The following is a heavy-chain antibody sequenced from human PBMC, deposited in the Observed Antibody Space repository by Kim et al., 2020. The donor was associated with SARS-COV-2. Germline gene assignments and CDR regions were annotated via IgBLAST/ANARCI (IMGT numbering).Heavy chain of an antibody. J-gene: IGHJ4*02. CDR1: GGSISSYY. CDR3: ARGGRRRWDYGGNFGY. Sequence: SETLSLTCTVSGGSISSYYWSWIRQPPGKGLEWIGYIYYSGSTNYNPSLKSRVTISVDTSKNQFSLKLSSVTAADTAVYYCARGGRRRWDYGGNFGYWGQGTLVTVSS. V-gene: IGHV4-59*13. D-gene: IGHD4-17*01. CDR2: IYYSGST.